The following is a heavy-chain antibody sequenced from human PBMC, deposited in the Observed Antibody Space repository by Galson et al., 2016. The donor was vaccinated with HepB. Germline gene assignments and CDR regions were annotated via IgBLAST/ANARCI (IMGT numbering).Heavy chain of an antibody. CDR2: VKGDGSDT. CDR3: ARGWCGGHGYGLGD. CDR1: GFTFSNHR. D-gene: IGHD2-21*01. J-gene: IGHJ6*02. Sequence: SLRLSCADSGFTFSNHRMSWVRQAPGKGLEWVANVKGDGSDTNYVDSVRGRFTISRDNAKNSLYLQMNSLRAEDTAVYHVARGWCGGHGYGLGDWGQGTTVSVSS. V-gene: IGHV3-7*01.